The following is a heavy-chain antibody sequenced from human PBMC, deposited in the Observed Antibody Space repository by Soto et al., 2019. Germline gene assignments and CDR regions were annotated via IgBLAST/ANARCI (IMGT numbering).Heavy chain of an antibody. CDR1: GNTLTELS. V-gene: IGHV1-24*01. CDR2: FDPEAGEK. D-gene: IGHD1-26*01. Sequence: QVQVVQSGAEVKKPGASVKVSCKVSGNTLTELSMYWVRQAPGKGLEWMRGFDPEAGEKIYAQKFQGRVTMTEDSSIDTAYLELSSLKSEDTAVYYCATSHKGWELLLVYWGQGTLVTVSS. J-gene: IGHJ4*02. CDR3: ATSHKGWELLLVY.